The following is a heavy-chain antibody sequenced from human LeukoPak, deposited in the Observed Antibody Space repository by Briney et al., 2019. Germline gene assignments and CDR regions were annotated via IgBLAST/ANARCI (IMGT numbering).Heavy chain of an antibody. J-gene: IGHJ5*02. CDR3: ARANYYYDSSGYYWFDP. D-gene: IGHD3-22*01. V-gene: IGHV4-59*08. CDR2: IYYSGTT. Sequence: SETLSLTSTVSGGSISGYYWSWIRRPPGKGLEWIAYIYYSGTTNYNPSLKSRVTISVDTSKNQFSLKLSSVTAADTAVYYCARANYYYDSSGYYWFDPWGQGTLVTVSS. CDR1: GGSISGYY.